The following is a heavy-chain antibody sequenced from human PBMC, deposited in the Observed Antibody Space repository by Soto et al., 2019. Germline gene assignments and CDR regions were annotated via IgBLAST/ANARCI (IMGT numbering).Heavy chain of an antibody. V-gene: IGHV3-15*07. CDR3: TTDPITMIVVVTQPGRVNFDY. Sequence: GGSLRLSCAASGFTFSNAWMNWVRQAPGKGLEWVGRIKSKTDGGTTDYAAPVKGRFTISRDDSKNTLYLQMNSLKTEDTAVYYCTTDPITMIVVVTQPGRVNFDYWGQGTLVTVSS. CDR2: IKSKTDGGTT. CDR1: GFTFSNAW. J-gene: IGHJ4*02. D-gene: IGHD3-22*01.